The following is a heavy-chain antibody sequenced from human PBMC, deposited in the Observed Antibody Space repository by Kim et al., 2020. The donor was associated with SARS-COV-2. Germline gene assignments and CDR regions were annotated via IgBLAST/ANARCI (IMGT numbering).Heavy chain of an antibody. V-gene: IGHV4-59*01. J-gene: IGHJ6*02. CDR1: GGSISSYY. CDR3: ARERGYYYFYGMDV. Sequence: SETLSLTCTVSGGSISSYYWSWIRQPPGRGLEWIGYIYYRGSTNYNPSLKNRVTISVDTSKNQFSLRLSSVTAADTAVYYCARERGYYYFYGMDVWGQGT. CDR2: IYYRGST.